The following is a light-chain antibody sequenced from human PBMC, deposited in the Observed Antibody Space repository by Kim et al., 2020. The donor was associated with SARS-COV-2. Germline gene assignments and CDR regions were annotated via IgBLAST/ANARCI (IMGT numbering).Light chain of an antibody. CDR2: FDS. CDR3: QLWDTSGAYGV. J-gene: IGLJ3*02. CDR1: NVGSYS. Sequence: APGETARTTCGGNNVGSYSVHSYRQKPGHAPVPVISFDSDRPSGIAERFSGANSRNTDTLTISRVEVEDEADYYCQLWDTSGAYGVFGGGTQLTVL. V-gene: IGLV3-21*04.